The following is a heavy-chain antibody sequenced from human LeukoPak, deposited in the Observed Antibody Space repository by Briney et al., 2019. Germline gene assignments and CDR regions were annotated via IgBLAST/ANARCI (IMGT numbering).Heavy chain of an antibody. J-gene: IGHJ4*02. D-gene: IGHD3-22*01. CDR2: MNPNSGNT. CDR3: ARGSYYDSSGYHRAPFDY. CDR1: GYTFTSYD. V-gene: IGHV1-8*01. Sequence: ASVKVSCKASGYTFTSYDINWVRQATGQGLEWMGWMNPNSGNTGYAQKFQGRVTMTRSTSIGTAYMELSSLRSEDTAVYYCARGSYYDSSGYHRAPFDYWGQGTLVTVFS.